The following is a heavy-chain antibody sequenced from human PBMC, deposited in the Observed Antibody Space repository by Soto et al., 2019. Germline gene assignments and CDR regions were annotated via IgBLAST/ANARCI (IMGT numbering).Heavy chain of an antibody. J-gene: IGHJ6*02. D-gene: IGHD3-10*01. CDR1: GFTFSNAW. V-gene: IGHV3-15*07. Sequence: EVQLVESGGGLAKPGGSLRLSCAASGFTFSNAWMNWVRQGPGKGLEWVGRIKSKSDSGTTDYAAPVKGRFTISRDDSRNTLYLQMSSLKTEDTALYYCVTSTKDLTDHYYLHGMDVWGQGTTVTVSS. CDR3: VTSTKDLTDHYYLHGMDV. CDR2: IKSKSDSGTT.